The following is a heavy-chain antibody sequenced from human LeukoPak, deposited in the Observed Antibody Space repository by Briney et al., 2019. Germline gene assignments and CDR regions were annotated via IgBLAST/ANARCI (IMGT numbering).Heavy chain of an antibody. J-gene: IGHJ4*02. CDR3: ARTLRYFDWLPAGETDY. Sequence: SETLSPTCAVYGGSFSGYYWSWIRQPPGKGLEWIGEINHSGSTNYNPSLKSRVTISVDTSKNQFSLRLSSVTAADTAVYYCARTLRYFDWLPAGETDYWGQGTLVTVSS. D-gene: IGHD3-9*01. V-gene: IGHV4-34*01. CDR1: GGSFSGYY. CDR2: INHSGST.